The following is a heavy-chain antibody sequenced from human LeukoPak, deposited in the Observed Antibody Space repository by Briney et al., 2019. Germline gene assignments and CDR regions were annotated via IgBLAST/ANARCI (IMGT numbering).Heavy chain of an antibody. CDR1: GYTFTGYY. J-gene: IGHJ6*02. CDR2: INPNSGGT. CDR3: ARALPGAQGIDV. V-gene: IGHV1-2*02. Sequence: ASVKVSCKASGYTFTGYYMHWVRQAPGQGLEWMGWINPNSGGTNYAQKFQGRVTMTRDTSISTAYMELSRLRSDDTAVYYCARALPGAQGIDVWGQGTTVTVSS.